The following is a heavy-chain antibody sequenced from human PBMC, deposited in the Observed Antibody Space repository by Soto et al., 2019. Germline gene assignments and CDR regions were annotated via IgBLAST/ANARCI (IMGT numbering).Heavy chain of an antibody. CDR1: GFTFGSHA. CDR3: ARGQYQLLVLAFDF. Sequence: EVQLLESGGGLVQPGGSLRLSCAASGFTFGSHAMSWVRQAPGKGLEWLATITGTGGTTYYADSVKGRFTISRDNSKNTLYLQMNSLRAEDTAVYYCARGQYQLLVLAFDFWGQGTMVTVSS. V-gene: IGHV3-23*01. CDR2: ITGTGGTT. J-gene: IGHJ3*01. D-gene: IGHD2-2*01.